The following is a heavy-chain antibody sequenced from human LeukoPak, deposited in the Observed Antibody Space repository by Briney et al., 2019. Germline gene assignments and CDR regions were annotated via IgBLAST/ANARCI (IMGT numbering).Heavy chain of an antibody. V-gene: IGHV3-23*01. J-gene: IGHJ6*03. CDR2: ISDSGGST. Sequence: PGGSLRLSSAASGFTFSSYAVSWVRQAPGKGLAWVSAISDSGGSTQYADSVKGRFTISRDNSKNTLYLQMNSLRVEDTAVYYCAKGSSNWLDHYYFDFWGQGTTVTVSS. CDR1: GFTFSSYA. CDR3: AKGSSNWLDHYYFDF. D-gene: IGHD6-13*01.